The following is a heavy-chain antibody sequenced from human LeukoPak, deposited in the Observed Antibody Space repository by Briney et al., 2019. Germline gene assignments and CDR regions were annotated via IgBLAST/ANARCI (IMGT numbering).Heavy chain of an antibody. D-gene: IGHD3-9*01. Sequence: PSETLSLTCTVSGGSISSGDYYWSWIRQPPGKSLEWIGYIYYSGSTYYNPSLKSRVTISVDTSKNQFSLKLSSVTAADTAVYYCAREPYDILTGYPSRWFDPWGQGTLVTVSS. CDR3: AREPYDILTGYPSRWFDP. V-gene: IGHV4-30-4*01. CDR2: IYYSGST. CDR1: GGSISSGDYY. J-gene: IGHJ5*02.